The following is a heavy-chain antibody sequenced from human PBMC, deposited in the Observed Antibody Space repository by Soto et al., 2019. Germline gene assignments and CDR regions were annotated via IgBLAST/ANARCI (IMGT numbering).Heavy chain of an antibody. V-gene: IGHV3-23*01. CDR1: GFTFSTYA. J-gene: IGHJ4*01. CDR2: ISGSGGST. D-gene: IGHD5-18*01. Sequence: PGGSLRLSCAASGFTFSTYAMSWVRQAPGKGLEWVSAISGSGGSTYNADSVKGRFTISRDNSKNTLYLQMNSLGAEDTAVYYCAKAGEEMTALVHWYYFDHWAMEPWSPSPQ. CDR3: AKAGEEMTALVHWYYFDH.